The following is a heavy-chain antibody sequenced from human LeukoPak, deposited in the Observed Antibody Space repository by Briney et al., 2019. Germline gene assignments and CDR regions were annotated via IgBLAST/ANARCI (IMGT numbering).Heavy chain of an antibody. V-gene: IGHV4-30-2*01. CDR2: IYHSGGT. D-gene: IGHD6-13*01. CDR1: GGSISSGGHS. CDR3: ARDLDEYSSSPLDY. J-gene: IGHJ4*02. Sequence: SQTLSLTCAVSGGSISSGGHSWSWIRQPPGKGLEWIGDIYHSGGTYYNPSLKSRVTISVDTSKNQFSLKLGSVTAADTAVYYCARDLDEYSSSPLDYWGQGTLVTVSS.